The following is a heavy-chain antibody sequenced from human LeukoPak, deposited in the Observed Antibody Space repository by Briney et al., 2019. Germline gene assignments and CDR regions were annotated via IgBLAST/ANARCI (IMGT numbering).Heavy chain of an antibody. CDR1: GFTFSSYW. CDR3: ARGTIAAAGYYYFDY. CDR2: IKQDGSEK. V-gene: IGHV3-7*04. Sequence: GGSLRLSCAASGFTFSSYWMSWVRQAPGKGLEWVANIKQDGSEKYYVDSVKGRFTISRDNAKNSLYLQMNSLGAEDTAVYYCARGTIAAAGYYYFDYWGQGTQVTVSS. J-gene: IGHJ4*02. D-gene: IGHD6-13*01.